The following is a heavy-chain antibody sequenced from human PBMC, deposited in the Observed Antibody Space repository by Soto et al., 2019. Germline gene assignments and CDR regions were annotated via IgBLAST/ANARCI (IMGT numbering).Heavy chain of an antibody. V-gene: IGHV3-15*06. D-gene: IGHD6-19*01. Sequence: LLVESGGGFVRPGGSLSLSCLASGFTFIHAWMAGVRQAPGKGLEWVGRIKSISDGETTNYAASVAGRFTISRDDSKNTLFLHVNSLKTEDTGVYYCTRRIAVAGTYYFDYWGQGTLVTVSS. CDR1: GFTFIHAW. CDR2: IKSISDGETT. J-gene: IGHJ4*02. CDR3: TRRIAVAGTYYFDY.